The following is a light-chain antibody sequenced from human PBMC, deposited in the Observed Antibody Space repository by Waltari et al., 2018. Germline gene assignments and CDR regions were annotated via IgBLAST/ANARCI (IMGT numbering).Light chain of an antibody. CDR3: NSRDSSGNHLV. CDR2: GKN. V-gene: IGLV3-19*01. J-gene: IGLJ3*02. Sequence: SSDLTQDPAVSVALGQTVRITCQGDRLRSYYARWYQQKLGQAPVLVIYGKNNRPSGIPDRFSGSSSGNTASLTITGAQAEDEADYYCNSRDSSGNHLVFGGGTKLTVL. CDR1: RLRSYY.